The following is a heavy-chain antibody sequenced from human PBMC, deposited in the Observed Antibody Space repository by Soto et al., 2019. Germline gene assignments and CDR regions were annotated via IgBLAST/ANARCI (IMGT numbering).Heavy chain of an antibody. CDR2: TSDDESRR. D-gene: IGHD3-10*01. Sequence: QVHLVESGGGVVQPGRSLRLSCAASGFTFSNYAMHWVRQAPGKGLEWMAITSDDESRRYYADSVRGRFTISRDNSKNPLYLEMNSLRDEDTALFYCARGSGSGSFLIDYWGQGILVTVSS. CDR1: GFTFSNYA. J-gene: IGHJ4*02. CDR3: ARGSGSGSFLIDY. V-gene: IGHV3-30*04.